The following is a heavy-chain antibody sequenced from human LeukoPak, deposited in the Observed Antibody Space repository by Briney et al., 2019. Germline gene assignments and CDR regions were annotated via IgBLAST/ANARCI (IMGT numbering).Heavy chain of an antibody. J-gene: IGHJ5*02. CDR2: INPNSGGT. V-gene: IGHV1-2*02. D-gene: IGHD6-13*01. Sequence: ASVKVSCKASGYTFTGYYMHWVRQAPGQGLEWMGWINPNSGGTNYAQKFQGRVTMTRDTSISTAYMELSRLRSDDTAVYYCAREARIAAAGIWFDPWGQGTLVTVSS. CDR1: GYTFTGYY. CDR3: AREARIAAAGIWFDP.